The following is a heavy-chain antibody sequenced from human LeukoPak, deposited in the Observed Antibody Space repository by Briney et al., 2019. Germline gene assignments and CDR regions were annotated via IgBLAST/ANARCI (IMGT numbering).Heavy chain of an antibody. CDR1: GGSISSHY. Sequence: SETLSLTCTVSGGSISSHYWSWIRQPPGKGLEWIGYIYYSESTNYNPSLKSRVTISVDTSKNQFSLKLSSVTAADTAVYYCATRSTSNSSSWYQYYYYYYMDVWGKGTTVTVSS. V-gene: IGHV4-59*11. CDR3: ATRSTSNSSSWYQYYYYYYMDV. J-gene: IGHJ6*03. D-gene: IGHD6-13*01. CDR2: IYYSEST.